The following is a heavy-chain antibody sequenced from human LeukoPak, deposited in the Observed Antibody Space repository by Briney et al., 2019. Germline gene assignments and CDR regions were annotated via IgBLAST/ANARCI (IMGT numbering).Heavy chain of an antibody. J-gene: IGHJ1*01. CDR2: IIPIFGTA. D-gene: IGHD2-2*01. Sequence: VASVKVSCKASGGTFSSYAISWVRQAPGQGLEWMGGIIPIFGTANYAQKFQGRVTITTDESTSTAYMELSSLRSEDTAVYYCARAGYCSSTSCPAEYFQHWGQGTLVTVSS. CDR1: GGTFSSYA. CDR3: ARAGYCSSTSCPAEYFQH. V-gene: IGHV1-69*05.